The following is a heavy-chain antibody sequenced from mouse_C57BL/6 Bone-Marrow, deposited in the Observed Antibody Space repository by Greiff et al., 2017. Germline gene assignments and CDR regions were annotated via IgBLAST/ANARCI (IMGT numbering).Heavy chain of an antibody. CDR2: IHPNSGST. J-gene: IGHJ1*03. V-gene: IGHV1-64*01. CDR1: GYTFTSYW. Sequence: QVQLQQPGAELVKPGASVKLSCKASGYTFTSYWMHWVKQRPGQGLEWIGMIHPNSGSTNYNEKFKSKATLTVDKSSSTAYSQLSSLTSEACAVYYWARSGIYYYGSWGYFDVWGTGTTVTVSS. D-gene: IGHD1-1*01. CDR3: ARSGIYYYGSWGYFDV.